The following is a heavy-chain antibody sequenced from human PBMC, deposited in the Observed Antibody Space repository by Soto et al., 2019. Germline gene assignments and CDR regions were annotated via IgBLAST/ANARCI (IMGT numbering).Heavy chain of an antibody. Sequence: EVQLLEAGGGLVQPGGSLRLSCAASGFSFRDYGMSWVRQAPGKGLEWLSAIIGIGDKAYYADSVRGRFTISRDNSKNTLHLQLSDLGAEDTAIYYCAKDYDYGESLPFDYWGQGTVVTVSS. CDR3: AKDYDYGESLPFDY. CDR1: GFSFRDYG. J-gene: IGHJ4*02. D-gene: IGHD4-17*01. V-gene: IGHV3-23*01. CDR2: IIGIGDKA.